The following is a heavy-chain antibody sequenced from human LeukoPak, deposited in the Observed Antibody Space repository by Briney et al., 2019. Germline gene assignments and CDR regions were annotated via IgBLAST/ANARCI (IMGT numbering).Heavy chain of an antibody. CDR1: GFTFSSYW. CDR3: ARAPTYGSGSSFDY. Sequence: PGGSLRLSCAASGFTFSSYWMSWVRQAPGKGLEWVANIKQDGSEKYYVDSVKGRFTISRDNAKNSLYLQMNSLRAEDTAVYYCARAPTYGSGSSFDYGGQGTLVTVSS. J-gene: IGHJ4*02. V-gene: IGHV3-7*03. D-gene: IGHD3-10*01. CDR2: IKQDGSEK.